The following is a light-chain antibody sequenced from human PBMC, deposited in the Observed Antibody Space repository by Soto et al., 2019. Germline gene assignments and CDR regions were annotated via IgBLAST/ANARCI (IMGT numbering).Light chain of an antibody. V-gene: IGLV4-60*02. Sequence: QPVLTQSSSASASLGSSVKLTCTXSXGHXSYIIAWHQQQPGKAPRYLMKLEGSGSYNKGSGVPDRFSGSSSGADRYLTISNLQFEDEADYYCETWDSNTRVFGGGTKLTVL. J-gene: IGLJ3*02. CDR2: LEGSGSY. CDR3: ETWDSNTRV. CDR1: XGHXSYI.